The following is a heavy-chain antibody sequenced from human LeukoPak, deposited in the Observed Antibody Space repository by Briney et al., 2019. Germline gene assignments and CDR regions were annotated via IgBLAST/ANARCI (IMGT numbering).Heavy chain of an antibody. V-gene: IGHV4-59*08. D-gene: IGHD3-16*01. CDR3: ASTLGGSFDY. Sequence: SETLSLTCAVYGGSFSGYYWSWIRQPPGKGLEWIGYIYYSGSTNYNPSLKSRVTISVDTSKNQFSLKLSSVTAADTAVYYCASTLGGSFDYWGQGTLVTVSS. CDR2: IYYSGST. J-gene: IGHJ4*02. CDR1: GGSFSGYY.